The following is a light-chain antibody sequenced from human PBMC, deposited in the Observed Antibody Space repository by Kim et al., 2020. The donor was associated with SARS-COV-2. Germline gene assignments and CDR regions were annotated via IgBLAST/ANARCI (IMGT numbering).Light chain of an antibody. CDR2: KVS. CDR1: QSLVHSDGNTY. J-gene: IGKJ2*01. Sequence: DVVMTQSPLSLPVTLGQPASISCRSSQSLVHSDGNTYLNWFQQRPGQSPRRLIYKVSNRDSGVPDRFSGSGSGTDFTLKISRVEAEDVGVYYCMQCTHWPPATFGQGTKLEI. CDR3: MQCTHWPPAT. V-gene: IGKV2-30*02.